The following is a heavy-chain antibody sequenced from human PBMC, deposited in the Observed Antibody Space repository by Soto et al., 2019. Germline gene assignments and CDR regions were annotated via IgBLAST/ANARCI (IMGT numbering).Heavy chain of an antibody. V-gene: IGHV3-30-3*01. J-gene: IGHJ5*02. CDR2: ISYEGSNK. CDR1: GFTFSSYA. Sequence: QVQLVESGGGVVQPGRSLRLSCAASGFTFSSYAMHWVRQAPGKGLEWVAVISYEGSNKYYADSVKGRFTISRDNSKNTLYLQMNSLRAEDTAVYYCASGIDYGSGSRNWFDPWGQGTLVTVSS. CDR3: ASGIDYGSGSRNWFDP. D-gene: IGHD3-10*01.